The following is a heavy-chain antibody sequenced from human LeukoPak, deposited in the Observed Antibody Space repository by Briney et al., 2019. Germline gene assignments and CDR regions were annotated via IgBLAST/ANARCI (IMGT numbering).Heavy chain of an antibody. D-gene: IGHD3-10*01. Sequence: PGGSLRLSCAASGFTFSSYWMCSVRQAPGKGLEWVANIKQDGSEKYYVDSVKGRFTISRDNAKNSLYLQMNSLRAEDTAVYYCARPHLWFGELYFDYWGQGTLVTVSS. V-gene: IGHV3-7*01. CDR1: GFTFSSYW. CDR3: ARPHLWFGELYFDY. CDR2: IKQDGSEK. J-gene: IGHJ4*02.